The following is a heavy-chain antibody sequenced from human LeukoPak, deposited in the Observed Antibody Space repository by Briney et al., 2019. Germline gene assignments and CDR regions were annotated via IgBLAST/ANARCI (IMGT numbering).Heavy chain of an antibody. D-gene: IGHD2-2*01. CDR2: IKQDGSEK. V-gene: IGHV3-7*01. Sequence: GGSLRLSCAASGFTFSSYWMSWVRQAPGKGLEWVANIKQDGSEKYYVDSVKGRFTISRDNAKNSLYLQMNSLRAEDTAVYYCARDLTDIVVVPAAMGYWGQGTLVTVSS. CDR1: GFTFSSYW. CDR3: ARDLTDIVVVPAAMGY. J-gene: IGHJ4*02.